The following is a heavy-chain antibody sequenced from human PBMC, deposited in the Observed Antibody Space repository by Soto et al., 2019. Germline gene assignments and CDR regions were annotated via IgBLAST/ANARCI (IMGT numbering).Heavy chain of an antibody. CDR3: ATGLEWLGYGMDV. V-gene: IGHV1-24*01. CDR1: GYTLTELS. J-gene: IGHJ6*02. D-gene: IGHD3-3*01. CDR2: FDPEDGEI. Sequence: ASVMVSCKVSGYTLTELSMHWVRQAPGKGLEWMGGFDPEDGEIIYAQKFQGRVTMTEDTSTDTAYMELSSLRSEDTAVYYCATGLEWLGYGMDVWGQGTTVTVSS.